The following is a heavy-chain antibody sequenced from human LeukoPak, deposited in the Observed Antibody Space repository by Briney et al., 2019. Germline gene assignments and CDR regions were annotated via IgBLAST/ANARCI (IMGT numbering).Heavy chain of an antibody. CDR1: GFTFSIYA. V-gene: IGHV3-23*01. CDR3: ARTYGSGTYYFDY. J-gene: IGHJ4*02. D-gene: IGHD3-10*01. Sequence: GGSQRLSCAASGFTFSIYAMSWVRQAPGKGLEWVSAGSTYYADSVKGRFTISRDNSKNTLYLQMNSLRAEDTAVYYCARTYGSGTYYFDYWGQGTLVTVSS. CDR2: GST.